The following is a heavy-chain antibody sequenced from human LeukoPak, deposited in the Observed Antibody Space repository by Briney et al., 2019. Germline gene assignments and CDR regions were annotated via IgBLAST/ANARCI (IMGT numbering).Heavy chain of an antibody. CDR2: ISAYNGNT. CDR3: ARDNSVGDNAWWFDP. CDR1: GYTFTSYG. D-gene: IGHD1-26*01. J-gene: IGHJ5*02. V-gene: IGHV1-18*01. Sequence: ASVKVSCKASGYTFTSYGISWVRQAPGQGLEWMGWISAYNGNTNYAQKLQGRVTMTRDMSTSTDFMELSSLRSEDTAVYYCARDNSVGDNAWWFDPWGQGTLVTVSS.